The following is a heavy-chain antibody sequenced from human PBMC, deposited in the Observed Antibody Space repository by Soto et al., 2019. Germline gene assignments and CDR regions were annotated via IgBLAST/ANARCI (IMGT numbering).Heavy chain of an antibody. Sequence: EVQLLESGGGLVQPGGSLRLSCAASGFSFSNYAMRWVRQAPGTGLEWVAAVSGSGGAAYYADSVKGRFTISRDNAKNTRSLAMNRLRADDSAVYYCAKGWSSSAWDSHYFDSWGQGIRVTVSS. CDR3: AKGWSSSAWDSHYFDS. J-gene: IGHJ4*02. CDR2: VSGSGGAA. D-gene: IGHD3-3*01. CDR1: GFSFSNYA. V-gene: IGHV3-23*01.